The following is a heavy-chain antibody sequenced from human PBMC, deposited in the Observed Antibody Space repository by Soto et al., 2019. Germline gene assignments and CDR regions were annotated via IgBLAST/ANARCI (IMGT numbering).Heavy chain of an antibody. J-gene: IGHJ2*01. D-gene: IGHD2-15*01. CDR1: GYTFTSYD. V-gene: IGHV1-8*01. Sequence: ASVKVSCKASGYTFTSYDINWVRQATGQGLEWKGWMNPNSGNTGYAQKYQGRVTMTRNTSISTAYMELSSLRSEDTAVYYCALCGRIGYCSGGSCSRYFDLWGRVTLVTVSS. CDR3: ALCGRIGYCSGGSCSRYFDL. CDR2: MNPNSGNT.